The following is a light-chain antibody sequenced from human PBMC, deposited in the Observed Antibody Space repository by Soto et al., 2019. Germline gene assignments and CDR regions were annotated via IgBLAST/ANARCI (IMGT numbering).Light chain of an antibody. J-gene: IGKJ4*01. Sequence: DIPMTPSPSSLSASVGDRVTITCRASQSISTYLNWYQHKPGRAHNLLISAASSLQSGVPSRFSGSGSGTDFTLTISSLQPEDFATYYCQQSYSTPLTFGGGTKVEIK. CDR1: QSISTY. CDR3: QQSYSTPLT. V-gene: IGKV1-39*01. CDR2: AAS.